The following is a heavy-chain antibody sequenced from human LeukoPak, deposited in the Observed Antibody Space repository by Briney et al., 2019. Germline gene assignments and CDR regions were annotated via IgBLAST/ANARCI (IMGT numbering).Heavy chain of an antibody. J-gene: IGHJ5*02. CDR1: GGSFSGYY. Sequence: KPSETLPLTCAVYGGSFSGYYWSWIRQPPGKGLEWIGEINHSGSTNYNPSLKSRVTISVDTSKNQFSLKLSSVTAADTAVYYCARGWSDYIWGSYRSQSPLNNWFDPWGQGTLVTVSS. CDR3: ARGWSDYIWGSYRSQSPLNNWFDP. CDR2: INHSGST. D-gene: IGHD3-16*02. V-gene: IGHV4-34*01.